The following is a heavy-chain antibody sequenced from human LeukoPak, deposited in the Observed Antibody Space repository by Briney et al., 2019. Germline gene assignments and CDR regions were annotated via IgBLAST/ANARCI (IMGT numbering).Heavy chain of an antibody. CDR1: GFTFSSYG. D-gene: IGHD3-10*01. CDR2: ISYDGSNK. V-gene: IGHV3-30*18. CDR3: AKPEGGWFGELPMVAFDI. Sequence: PGGSLRLSCAASGFTFSSYGMHWVRQAPGKGLEWVAVISYDGSNKYYADSVKGRFTISRDNSKNTLYLQMNSLRAEDTAVYYCAKPEGGWFGELPMVAFDIWGQGTMVTVSS. J-gene: IGHJ3*02.